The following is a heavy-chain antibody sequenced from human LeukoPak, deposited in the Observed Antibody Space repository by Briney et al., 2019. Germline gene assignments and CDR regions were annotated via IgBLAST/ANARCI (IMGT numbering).Heavy chain of an antibody. J-gene: IGHJ3*01. CDR1: GFTFTSYA. Sequence: GRSLRLSCAASGFTFTSYAMHWVRQAPGKGLEWVTVISYDGSDKYYADSVKGRFTISRDNSKNTLFLQMNSLRVEDTAVYYCTRDAYSGYDRDILDLWGQGTMVTVSS. D-gene: IGHD5-12*01. CDR2: ISYDGSDK. CDR3: TRDAYSGYDRDILDL. V-gene: IGHV3-30*04.